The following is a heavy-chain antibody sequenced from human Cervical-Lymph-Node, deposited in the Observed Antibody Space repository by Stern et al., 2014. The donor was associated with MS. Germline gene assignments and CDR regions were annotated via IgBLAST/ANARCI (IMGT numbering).Heavy chain of an antibody. V-gene: IGHV1-69*01. J-gene: IGHJ6*02. CDR1: GDTFKYYG. CDR3: ARDRGYCRTTTCYATSPEHHYFAMDV. D-gene: IGHD2-15*01. Sequence: QVQLMQSGAEVKKPGSPVKVSCKASGDTFKYYGITWVRQAPGQGLEWMGGIIPVSGTTNYAQRFQGRLTFTADGSTSTAYMELNNLKSADTAIYFCARDRGYCRTTTCYATSPEHHYFAMDVWGQGTTVTVSS. CDR2: IIPVSGTT.